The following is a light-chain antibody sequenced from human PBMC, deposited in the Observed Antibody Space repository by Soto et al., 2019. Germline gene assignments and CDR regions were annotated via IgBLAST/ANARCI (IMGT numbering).Light chain of an antibody. CDR2: DDS. V-gene: IGLV3-21*02. CDR3: QVWDSSSDHGV. J-gene: IGLJ2*01. Sequence: SYELTQAPSVSVAPGQTARITCGGNKIGSKSVHWYQQKPGQAPVLVVYDDSDRPSGIPERFSGSNSGNTATLTISRVEAGDEADYYCQVWDSSSDHGVFGGGTQLTV. CDR1: KIGSKS.